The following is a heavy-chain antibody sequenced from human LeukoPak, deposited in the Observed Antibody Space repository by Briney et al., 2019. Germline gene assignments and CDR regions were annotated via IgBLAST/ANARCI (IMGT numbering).Heavy chain of an antibody. CDR3: ARGRLVGAGYYFDY. CDR2: MNPNSGNT. D-gene: IGHD1-26*01. J-gene: IGHJ4*02. V-gene: IGHV1-8*01. Sequence: ASVKVSCKASGYTFTSYDINWVRQATGQGLEWMGWMNPNSGNTGYAQKFQGRVTMTRNTSISTVYMELSSLRSEDTAVYYCARGRLVGAGYYFDYWGQGTLVTVSS. CDR1: GYTFTSYD.